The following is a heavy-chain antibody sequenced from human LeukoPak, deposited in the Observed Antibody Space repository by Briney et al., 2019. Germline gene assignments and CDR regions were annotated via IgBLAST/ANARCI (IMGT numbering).Heavy chain of an antibody. V-gene: IGHV1-2*02. CDR3: ARAYSSSWYLTGYYYYYMDV. J-gene: IGHJ6*03. D-gene: IGHD6-13*01. Sequence: ASVKVSCKASGYTFTGYYMHWVRQAPGQGLEWMGWINPNSGGTNYAQKFQGRVTMTRDTSISTAYMELRSLRSDDTAVYYCARAYSSSWYLTGYYYYYMDVWGKGTTVTVSS. CDR1: GYTFTGYY. CDR2: INPNSGGT.